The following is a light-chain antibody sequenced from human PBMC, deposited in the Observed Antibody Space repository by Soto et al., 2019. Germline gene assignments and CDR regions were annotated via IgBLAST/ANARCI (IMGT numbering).Light chain of an antibody. CDR3: LQDYNYPWT. V-gene: IGKV1-6*01. Sequence: AIQMTQSPSSLSASVGDRVTITYRASQDISNDLGWYQEKPGQAPKLLIYAASNLQSGVPSRFSGSGSGTDFTLTISSLQPEDFATYYCLQDYNYPWTFGQGTKVEI. J-gene: IGKJ1*01. CDR2: AAS. CDR1: QDISND.